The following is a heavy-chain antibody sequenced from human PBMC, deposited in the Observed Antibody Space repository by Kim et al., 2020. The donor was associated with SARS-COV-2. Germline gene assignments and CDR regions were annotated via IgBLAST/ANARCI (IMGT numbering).Heavy chain of an antibody. Sequence: GGPLRLSCEASGITSSSYWMHWVRQVPGKGLVWVSRIDNEGRSTSYADFVKGRFTISRDNAKKTLYLQMNSLEAEDTAVYYCTGPRNTAYGMDVWGQGTTVTVSS. CDR3: TGPRNTAYGMDV. V-gene: IGHV3-74*01. CDR2: IDNEGRST. D-gene: IGHD5-18*01. J-gene: IGHJ6*02. CDR1: GITSSSYW.